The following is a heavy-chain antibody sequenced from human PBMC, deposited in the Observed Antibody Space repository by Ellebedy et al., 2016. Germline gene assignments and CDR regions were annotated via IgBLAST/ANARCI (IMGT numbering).Heavy chain of an antibody. CDR1: GFTFSSYA. J-gene: IGHJ3*02. CDR3: VKVHIVVAPTAYDI. Sequence: GESLKISXSASGFTFSSYAMHWARQAPGKGLEYVSAISSNGGSTYYADSVKGRFIISRDNSKNTLYLQMSSLRAEDTAVYYCVKVHIVVAPTAYDIWGQGTMVTVSS. V-gene: IGHV3-64D*06. CDR2: ISSNGGST. D-gene: IGHD2-21*01.